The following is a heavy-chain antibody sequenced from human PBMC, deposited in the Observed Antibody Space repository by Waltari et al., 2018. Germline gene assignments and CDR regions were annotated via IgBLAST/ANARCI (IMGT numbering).Heavy chain of an antibody. V-gene: IGHV4-38-2*01. CDR2: IYHSGST. J-gene: IGHJ2*01. CDR3: ARALGGALRYFDL. Sequence: QVQLQESGPGLVKPSETLSLTCAVSGYSISSGYYWGWIRQPPGKGLEWIGSIYHSGSTYYNPSLKSRVTISVDTSKNQFSLKLSSVTAADTAVYYCARALGGALRYFDLWGRGTLVTVSS. D-gene: IGHD3-16*01. CDR1: GYSISSGYY.